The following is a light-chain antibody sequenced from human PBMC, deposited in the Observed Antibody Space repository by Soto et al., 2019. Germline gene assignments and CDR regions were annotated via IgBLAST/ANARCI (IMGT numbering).Light chain of an antibody. CDR3: QQANSFPLT. J-gene: IGKJ5*01. Sequence: DIQMTQSPSSVSASVGDRVTITCRASQGISSWLNWYQQKPGKAPKLLISVASTLQSGVPLRFSGSGSGTDFTLTISSLQPEDFATYYCQQANSFPLTVGQGTRLETK. CDR1: QGISSW. CDR2: VAS. V-gene: IGKV1D-12*01.